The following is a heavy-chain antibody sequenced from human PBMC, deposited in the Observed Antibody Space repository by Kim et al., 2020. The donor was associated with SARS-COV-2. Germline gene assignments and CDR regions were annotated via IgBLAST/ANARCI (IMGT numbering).Heavy chain of an antibody. CDR2: ISYDGSNK. CDR3: AKGILPRYYYYGMDV. J-gene: IGHJ6*02. V-gene: IGHV3-30*18. Sequence: GGSLRLSCAASGFTFSSYGMHWVRQAPGKGLEWVAVISYDGSNKYYADSVKGRFTISRDNSKNTLYLQMNSLRAEDTAVYYCAKGILPRYYYYGMDVWGQGTTVTVSS. CDR1: GFTFSSYG.